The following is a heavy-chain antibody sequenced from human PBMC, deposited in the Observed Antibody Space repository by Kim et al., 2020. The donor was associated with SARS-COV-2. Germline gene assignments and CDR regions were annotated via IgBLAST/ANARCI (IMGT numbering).Heavy chain of an antibody. CDR3: AGVDYGNDV. CDR2: INKSGTT. Sequence: SETLSLTCTVSGGSISTYHWSWIRQSASKGLEWIGRINKSGTTNYNPSLKSRVTMSADTSKNQFSLKLSSVTAADTAVYYCAGVDYGNDVWGQGTTVTVS. J-gene: IGHJ6*02. CDR1: GGSISTYH. V-gene: IGHV4-4*07. D-gene: IGHD2-8*01.